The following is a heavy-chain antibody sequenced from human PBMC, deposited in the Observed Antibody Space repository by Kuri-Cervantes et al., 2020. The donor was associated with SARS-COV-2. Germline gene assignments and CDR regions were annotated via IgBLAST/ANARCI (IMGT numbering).Heavy chain of an antibody. D-gene: IGHD1-1*01. J-gene: IGHJ6*02. CDR2: ISYDGSNK. V-gene: IGHV3-30-3*01. CDR1: GFTFSSYA. Sequence: GESLKISCAASGFTFSSYAMHWVRQTPGKGLEWVAVISYDGSNKYYADSVKGRFTISRDNSKNTLYLQMNSLRAEDTAVYYCARGLNWNVNYYYGMDVWGQGTTVTVSS. CDR3: ARGLNWNVNYYYGMDV.